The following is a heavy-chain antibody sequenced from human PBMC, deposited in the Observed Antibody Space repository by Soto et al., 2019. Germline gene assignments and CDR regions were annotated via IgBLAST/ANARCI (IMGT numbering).Heavy chain of an antibody. Sequence: PGGSLRLSCAASGFTFSTYSMNWVRQAPGKGLEWVSSITSSSSYIYYADSVKGQFTISRDNAKNSLYLQMNSLRAEDTAVYYCARERCSCGTCPGYYDYWGQGTLVTVSA. CDR2: ITSSSSYI. D-gene: IGHD2-15*01. CDR1: GFTFSTYS. CDR3: ARERCSCGTCPGYYDY. V-gene: IGHV3-21*01. J-gene: IGHJ4*02.